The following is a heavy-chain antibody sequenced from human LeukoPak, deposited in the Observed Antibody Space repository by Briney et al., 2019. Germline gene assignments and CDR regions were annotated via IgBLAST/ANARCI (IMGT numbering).Heavy chain of an antibody. CDR3: TTRKVGATHIDY. CDR1: GFTVNSNY. V-gene: IGHV3-15*01. CDR2: IKSKTDGGTT. D-gene: IGHD1-26*01. Sequence: PGGSLRLSCAASGFTVNSNYMSWVRQAPGKGLEWVGRIKSKTDGGTTDYAAPVKGRFTISRDDSKNTLYLQMNSLKTEDTAVYYCTTRKVGATHIDYWGQGTLVTVSS. J-gene: IGHJ4*02.